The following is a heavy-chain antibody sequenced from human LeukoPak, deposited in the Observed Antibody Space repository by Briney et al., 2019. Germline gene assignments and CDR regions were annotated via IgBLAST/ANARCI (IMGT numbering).Heavy chain of an antibody. CDR1: GGTFSSYA. D-gene: IGHD3-16*02. Sequence: GASVKVSCKASGGTFSSYAISWVRQAPGQGLEWMGGIIPIFGTANYAQKFQGRVTITTDESTSTAYMELSSLRSEDTAVYYCARDLPYDYVWGSYRSDAFDIWGQGTMVTVSS. V-gene: IGHV1-69*05. CDR3: ARDLPYDYVWGSYRSDAFDI. J-gene: IGHJ3*02. CDR2: IIPIFGTA.